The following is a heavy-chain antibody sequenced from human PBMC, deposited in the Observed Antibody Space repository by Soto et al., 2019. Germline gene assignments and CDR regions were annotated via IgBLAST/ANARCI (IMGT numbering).Heavy chain of an antibody. D-gene: IGHD3-16*01. Sequence: EVQLVESGGGLVQPGGSLRLSCAASGLTFSSYWMTWVRQAPGKGLEWVANIKQDGSEKYYVDSVKGRFTISRDNAKNQLYLQMNNLRFEDTAVYYWAGGEAMGDDPWGEGTLFTGS. J-gene: IGHJ5*02. CDR3: AGGEAMGDDP. CDR1: GLTFSSYW. V-gene: IGHV3-7*01. CDR2: IKQDGSEK.